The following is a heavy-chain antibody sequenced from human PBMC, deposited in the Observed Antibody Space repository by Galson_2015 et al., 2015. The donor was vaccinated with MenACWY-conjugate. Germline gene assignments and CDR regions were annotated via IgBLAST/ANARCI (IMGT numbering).Heavy chain of an antibody. V-gene: IGHV1-3*01. CDR3: ARSHQGVYDLDY. J-gene: IGHJ4*02. CDR1: GYTFTSYA. D-gene: IGHD6-13*01. CDR2: INAGNGNT. Sequence: SVKVSCKASGYTFTSYAMHWVRQAPGQRLEWMGWINAGNGNTKYSQKFQGRVTITRDTSASTAYMELSSLRSEDTAVYYCARSHQGVYDLDYWGQGTLVTVSS.